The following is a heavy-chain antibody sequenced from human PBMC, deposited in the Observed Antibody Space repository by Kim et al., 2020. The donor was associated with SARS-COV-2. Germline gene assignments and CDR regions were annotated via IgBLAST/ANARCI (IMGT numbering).Heavy chain of an antibody. Sequence: QGRVTMTADKSTSTAYMELSSLRSEDTAVYYCARSPPPRIAVAGPLFDYWGQGTLVTVSS. V-gene: IGHV1-69*02. J-gene: IGHJ4*02. CDR3: ARSPPPRIAVAGPLFDY. D-gene: IGHD6-19*01.